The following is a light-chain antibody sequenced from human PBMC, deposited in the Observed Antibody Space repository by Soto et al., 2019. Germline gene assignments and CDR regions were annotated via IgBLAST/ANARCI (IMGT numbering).Light chain of an antibody. Sequence: IMLTQSPGTLSLTPGERATLSCRASQSVSSSYLAWYQQKPGQAPRLLIYDVSIRATGIPDRFSGSGSGTDFTLTISRLEPEDFAVYYCQQYDTSPRTFGQGTKVDI. V-gene: IGKV3-20*01. CDR2: DVS. CDR3: QQYDTSPRT. CDR1: QSVSSSY. J-gene: IGKJ1*01.